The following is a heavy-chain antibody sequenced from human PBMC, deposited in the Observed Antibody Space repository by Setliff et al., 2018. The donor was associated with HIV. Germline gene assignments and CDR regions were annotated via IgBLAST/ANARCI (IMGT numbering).Heavy chain of an antibody. D-gene: IGHD1-7*01. Sequence: SETLSLTCAVYGGSFSGYYWSWIRQPPGKGLEWIGEFNHGRSTNNNPSLKSRVTISGDTTKNQFSLKLSSVTAADTAVYYCARDRSNWNYGKNYMDVWGKGTTVTVSS. CDR2: FNHGRST. CDR3: ARDRSNWNYGKNYMDV. V-gene: IGHV4-34*01. CDR1: GGSFSGYY. J-gene: IGHJ6*03.